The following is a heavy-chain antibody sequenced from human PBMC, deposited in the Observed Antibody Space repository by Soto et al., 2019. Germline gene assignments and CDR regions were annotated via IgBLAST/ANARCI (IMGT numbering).Heavy chain of an antibody. CDR3: VRANYFDF. V-gene: IGHV4-59*01. J-gene: IGHJ4*02. Sequence: QVQLQESGPGLVKPSETLSLTCTVSGGSINPYYWSWFRQPPGKGLEWIGSIYYRGNANGNPSLKSRLTIPVDTSKNQFSLKLTSVTAADTAIYYCVRANYFDFWGQGTLVTVSS. CDR2: IYYRGNA. CDR1: GGSINPYY.